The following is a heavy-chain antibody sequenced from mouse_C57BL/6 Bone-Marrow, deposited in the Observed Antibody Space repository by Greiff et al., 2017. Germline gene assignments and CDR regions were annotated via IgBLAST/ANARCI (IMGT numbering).Heavy chain of an antibody. CDR1: GYTFTSYT. CDR3: ARDGFYWYCDV. V-gene: IGHV1-4*01. J-gene: IGHJ1*03. CDR2: INPSSGYT. Sequence: QVQLQQSGAELARPGASVKMSCKASGYTFTSYTMHWVKQRPGQGLEWIGYINPSSGYTKYNQKFKDKATLTADKSSSTAYMQLSSLTSEDSAVYYCARDGFYWYCDVWGTGTTVTVSS. D-gene: IGHD2-3*01.